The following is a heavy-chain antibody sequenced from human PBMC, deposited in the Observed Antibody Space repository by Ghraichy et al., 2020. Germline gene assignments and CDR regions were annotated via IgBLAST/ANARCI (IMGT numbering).Heavy chain of an antibody. D-gene: IGHD6-6*01. CDR2: IYYSGST. V-gene: IGHV4-31*03. J-gene: IGHJ4*02. CDR1: GGSISSSAYY. Sequence: SETLSLTCTVSGGSISSSAYYWSWIRQHPGKGLEWIGYIYYSGSTYYSPSLKSRVTISVDTSKNQFSLKLSSVTAADTAVYYCARLDGDYSSSPIEYWGQGTLVTVSS. CDR3: ARLDGDYSSSPIEY.